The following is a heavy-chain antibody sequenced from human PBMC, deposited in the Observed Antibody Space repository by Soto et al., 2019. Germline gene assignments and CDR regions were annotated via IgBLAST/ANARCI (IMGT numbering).Heavy chain of an antibody. V-gene: IGHV1-69*01. CDR1: GGTFSSYA. J-gene: IGHJ5*02. D-gene: IGHD2-2*01. Sequence: QEQLVQSGAEVKKPGSSVKVSCQASGGTFSSYAISWVRQAHGQGLEWIGGIIPIFGTANYAKKFQGRVTITADESTSTAYMELSSLRAEDTAVYYCARTREDCSSTSCYWTGWFDPWGQGTLVTVSS. CDR2: IIPIFGTA. CDR3: ARTREDCSSTSCYWTGWFDP.